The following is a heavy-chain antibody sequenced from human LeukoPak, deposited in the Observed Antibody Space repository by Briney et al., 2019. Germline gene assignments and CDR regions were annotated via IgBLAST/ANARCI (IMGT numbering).Heavy chain of an antibody. Sequence: ASVKVSCKASGYIFTGYYMHWVRQAPGQGLEWMGWINPNSGDTNYAQKFQGRVTMTRDTSISTAYMELSRLRSDDTAVYYCARGGNRDSSFATGWFDPWGQGTLVNVSS. V-gene: IGHV1-2*02. CDR2: INPNSGDT. D-gene: IGHD6-13*01. CDR3: ARGGNRDSSFATGWFDP. CDR1: GYIFTGYY. J-gene: IGHJ5*02.